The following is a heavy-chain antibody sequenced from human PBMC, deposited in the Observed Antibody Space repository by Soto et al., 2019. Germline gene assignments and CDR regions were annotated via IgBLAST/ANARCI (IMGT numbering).Heavy chain of an antibody. J-gene: IGHJ6*02. CDR2: YHSGGST. Sequence: QVQLQESGSGLVKPSQSLSLTCTVSGVSLNTADTWWSWIRQSPGKGLEFIGYYHSGGSTYYDASFRSRVIISADSSNSQFSLKLSSVTVADTAGYFCGRSRQMESGNDYGLDVWGQGPTVTVSS. V-gene: IGHV4-30-4*01. CDR1: GVSLNTADTW. CDR3: GRSRQMESGNDYGLDV. D-gene: IGHD1-1*01.